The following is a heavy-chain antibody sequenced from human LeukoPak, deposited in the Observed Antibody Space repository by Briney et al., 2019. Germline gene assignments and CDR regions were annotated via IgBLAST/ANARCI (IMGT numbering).Heavy chain of an antibody. CDR1: GFIFNNYG. Sequence: QTGRSLRLSCAASGFIFNNYGMHWVRQAPGKGLEWVAVVSFDGSNNYYADSVKGRFTISRDNSKNTLYLQMNSLRAEDTAVYSCAKGLGQWLVIFDSWGQGTLVTVSS. D-gene: IGHD6-19*01. CDR3: AKGLGQWLVIFDS. V-gene: IGHV3-30*18. CDR2: VSFDGSNN. J-gene: IGHJ4*02.